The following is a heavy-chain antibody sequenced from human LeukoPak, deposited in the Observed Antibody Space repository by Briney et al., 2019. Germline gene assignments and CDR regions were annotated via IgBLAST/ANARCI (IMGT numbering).Heavy chain of an antibody. V-gene: IGHV4-4*07. J-gene: IGHJ4*02. Sequence: SETLSLTCTVSGGSIRSYYWSWIRQPAGQGLEWIGRIYTSGSTNYNPYLKSRVTMSVDTSKNQFSLKLSSVTAADTALYYCARASPSGSYRLWGQGTLVTVSS. D-gene: IGHD1-26*01. CDR3: ARASPSGSYRL. CDR2: IYTSGST. CDR1: GGSIRSYY.